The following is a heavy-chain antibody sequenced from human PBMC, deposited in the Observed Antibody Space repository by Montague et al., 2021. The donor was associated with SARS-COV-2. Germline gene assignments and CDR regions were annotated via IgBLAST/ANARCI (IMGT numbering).Heavy chain of an antibody. CDR1: GGSISSSSYF. D-gene: IGHD3-3*01. J-gene: IGHJ4*02. Sequence: SETLSLTCTVSGGSISSSSYFWGWIHQPPGKGLEWIGSIYYSGSTYYNPSLKSRVTISVDTSKNQFSLKLSSVTAADTAVFYCARKTSRGLTIFGVVTASYCFDYWGQGTLVTVSS. V-gene: IGHV4-39*01. CDR3: ARKTSRGLTIFGVVTASYCFDY. CDR2: IYYSGST.